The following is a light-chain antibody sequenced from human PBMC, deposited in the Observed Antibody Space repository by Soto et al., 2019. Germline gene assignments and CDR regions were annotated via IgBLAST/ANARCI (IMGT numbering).Light chain of an antibody. V-gene: IGKV3-20*01. Sequence: EIVLTQSPGTLSLSPGERATLYCRASQSVSSSYLAWYQQKPGQAPRLLIYGASSRATGIPARFSGSGSGTDFTLTISRLEPEDFAVYYCQQYGSSPRTFGQGTKVEIE. CDR1: QSVSSSY. J-gene: IGKJ1*01. CDR3: QQYGSSPRT. CDR2: GAS.